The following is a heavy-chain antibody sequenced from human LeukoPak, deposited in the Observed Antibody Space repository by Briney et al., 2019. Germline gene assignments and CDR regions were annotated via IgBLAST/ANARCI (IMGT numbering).Heavy chain of an antibody. J-gene: IGHJ3*02. CDR3: ARGESGNHAGFFDI. D-gene: IGHD1-14*01. CDR1: GGPISDFY. V-gene: IGHV4-59*01. CDR2: IFYSGNT. Sequence: PSETLSLTCTVSGGPISDFYWSWIRQSPEKVLEWIGNIFYSGNTNYNPSLRSRVTISVDTSKKQFSLRLTSVTAADTAVYYCARGESGNHAGFFDIWGQGTMVTVSS.